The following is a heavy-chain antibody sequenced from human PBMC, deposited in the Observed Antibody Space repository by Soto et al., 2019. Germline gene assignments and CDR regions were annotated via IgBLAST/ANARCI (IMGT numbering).Heavy chain of an antibody. CDR2: ITPFNGNT. D-gene: IGHD2-15*01. J-gene: IGHJ5*02. CDR3: ARSVGEGYCSGGSCIWFDP. CDR1: GYTFTYRY. Sequence: GASVKVSCKASGYTFTYRYLHWVRQAPGQALEWMGWITPFNGNTNYAQKFQDRVTITRDRSMSTAYMELSSLRSEDTAMYYCARSVGEGYCSGGSCIWFDPWGQGTLVTVSS. V-gene: IGHV1-45*02.